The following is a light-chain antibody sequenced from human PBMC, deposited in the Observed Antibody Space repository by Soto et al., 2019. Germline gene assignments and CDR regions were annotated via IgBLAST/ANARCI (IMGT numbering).Light chain of an antibody. CDR1: QNINNW. CDR2: DAF. CDR3: QQYYTFPLT. Sequence: DIQMTQSPSTLSASVGDRVTITCRASQNINNWMAWYHQKPGEAPKLLIYDAFSLQTGVPFTFSGSGSGTEFSLTISSLQPDDFGTYYCQQYYTFPLTFGGGTKVDIK. J-gene: IGKJ4*01. V-gene: IGKV1-5*01.